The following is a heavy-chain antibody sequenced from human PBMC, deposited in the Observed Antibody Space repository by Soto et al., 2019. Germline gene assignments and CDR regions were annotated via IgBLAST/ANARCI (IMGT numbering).Heavy chain of an antibody. V-gene: IGHV3-33*01. D-gene: IGHD3-22*01. J-gene: IGHJ4*02. Sequence: GGSLRLSCAASGFTFSSYGMHWVRQAPGKGLEWVAVIWYDGSNKYYADSVKGRFTISRDNSKNTLYLQMNSLRAEDTAVYYGARVGYYDSSGYFDYWGQGTLVNVSS. CDR3: ARVGYYDSSGYFDY. CDR1: GFTFSSYG. CDR2: IWYDGSNK.